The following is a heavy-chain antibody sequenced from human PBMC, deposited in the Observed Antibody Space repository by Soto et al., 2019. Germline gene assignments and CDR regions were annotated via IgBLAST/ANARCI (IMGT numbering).Heavy chain of an antibody. J-gene: IGHJ4*02. Sequence: QVQLVQSGAEVKKPGSSVKVSCKASGGTFSSYSINWVRQAPGQGLEWMGEIIPIFGTANYAQKFKGRVTITADESTSTAYMELSSLRSEGTAVYYCARDGGRHSGGIDYWGQGTLVTVSS. CDR2: IIPIFGTA. CDR1: GGTFSSYS. CDR3: ARDGGRHSGGIDY. D-gene: IGHD1-26*01. V-gene: IGHV1-69*01.